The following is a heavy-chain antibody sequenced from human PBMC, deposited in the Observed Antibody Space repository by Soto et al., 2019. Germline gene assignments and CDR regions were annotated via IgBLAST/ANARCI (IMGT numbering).Heavy chain of an antibody. J-gene: IGHJ3*02. D-gene: IGHD1-26*01. CDR1: GASISGFY. CDR3: AGADSGNYYHGFQM. Sequence: SETLSLTCTVSGASISGFYWSWIRKSAGKGLEWIGRIYATGTTDYNPSLKSRVMMSVDTSKKQFSLKLRSVTAADTAVYYCAGADSGNYYHGFQMWAQGKMVT. V-gene: IGHV4-4*07. CDR2: IYATGTT.